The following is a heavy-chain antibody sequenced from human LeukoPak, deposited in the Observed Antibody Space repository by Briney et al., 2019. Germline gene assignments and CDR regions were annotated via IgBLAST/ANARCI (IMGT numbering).Heavy chain of an antibody. J-gene: IGHJ4*02. CDR3: VNLRYSGYGPGDY. CDR1: GFTFSNTC. Sequence: GGSLRLSCVASGFTFSNTCMNCVRQAPEKGLEWVSDIIGSGASTYYADSVKGRFTISRDKSKNTVYLQLNSLSAEDTAIYYCVNLRYSGYGPGDYWGQGTLVTVSS. D-gene: IGHD5-12*01. CDR2: IIGSGAST. V-gene: IGHV3-23*01.